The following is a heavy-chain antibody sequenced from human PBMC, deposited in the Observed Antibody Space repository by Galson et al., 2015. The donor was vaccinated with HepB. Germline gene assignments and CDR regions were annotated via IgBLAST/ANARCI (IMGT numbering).Heavy chain of an antibody. CDR2: IVVGSGNT. D-gene: IGHD5-12*01. CDR1: GGTFSSYA. V-gene: IGHV1-58*02. J-gene: IGHJ6*02. Sequence: SVKVSCKASGGTFSSYAISWVRQAPGQRLEWIGWIVVGSGNTNYAQKFQERVTITRDMSTSTAYMELSSLRSEDTAVYYCAAPFGSGYDSYYYYGMDVWGQGTTVTVSS. CDR3: AAPFGSGYDSYYYYGMDV.